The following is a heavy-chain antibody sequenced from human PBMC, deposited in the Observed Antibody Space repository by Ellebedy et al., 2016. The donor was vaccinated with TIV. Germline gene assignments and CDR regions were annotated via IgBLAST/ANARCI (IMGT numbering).Heavy chain of an antibody. CDR3: ASQHVSARPSYYGMDV. CDR1: GGSISSSSYY. Sequence: MPSETLSLTCTVSGGSISSSSYYWGWIRQPPGKGLEWIGSIYYSGSTYYNPSLKSRVTISVDTSKNQFSLKMSSVTAADTAVYYCASQHVSARPSYYGMDVWGQGTTVTVSS. D-gene: IGHD6-6*01. CDR2: IYYSGST. J-gene: IGHJ6*02. V-gene: IGHV4-39*01.